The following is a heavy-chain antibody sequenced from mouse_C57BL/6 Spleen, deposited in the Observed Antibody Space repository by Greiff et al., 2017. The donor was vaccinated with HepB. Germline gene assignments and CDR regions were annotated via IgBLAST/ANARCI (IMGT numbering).Heavy chain of an antibody. D-gene: IGHD2-2*01. CDR2: IYPGSGST. CDR1: GYTFASYW. J-gene: IGHJ1*03. Sequence: QVQLKQPGAELVKPGASVKMSCKASGYTFASYWITWVKQRPGQGLEWIGDIYPGSGSTNYNEKFKSKATLTVDTSSSTAYMQLSSLTSEDSAVYYCARPLYGYDVYWYFDVWGTGTTVTVSS. CDR3: ARPLYGYDVYWYFDV. V-gene: IGHV1-55*01.